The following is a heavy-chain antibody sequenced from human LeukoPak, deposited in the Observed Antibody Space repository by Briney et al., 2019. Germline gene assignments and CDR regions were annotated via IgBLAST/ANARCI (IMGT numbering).Heavy chain of an antibody. CDR1: GFIFSSYW. V-gene: IGHV3-7*01. CDR2: IKRDGSER. Sequence: GGSLRLSCAASGFIFSSYWMGWVRQAPGKGLEWVANIKRDGSERYYVDSVKGRFTISRDNARNSLYLQMNSLRDEDTGVYYCARDKEAAVDFWSGYYPLWGQGTLVTVSS. D-gene: IGHD3-3*01. J-gene: IGHJ4*02. CDR3: ARDKEAAVDFWSGYYPL.